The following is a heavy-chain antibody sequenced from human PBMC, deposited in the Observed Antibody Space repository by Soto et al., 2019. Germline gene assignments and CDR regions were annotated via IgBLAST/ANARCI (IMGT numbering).Heavy chain of an antibody. D-gene: IGHD1-26*01. CDR1: GFTFSRYG. CDR2: IWYDGSNK. J-gene: IGHJ4*02. CDR3: ARHLLYSGSYFDY. V-gene: IGHV3-33*01. Sequence: PGGSLRLSCAASGFTFSRYGMHWVRQAPGKGLEWVAVIWYDGSNKYYADSVKGRFTISRDNSKNTLYLQMNSLRAEDTAVYYCARHLLYSGSYFDYWGQGTLVTVSS.